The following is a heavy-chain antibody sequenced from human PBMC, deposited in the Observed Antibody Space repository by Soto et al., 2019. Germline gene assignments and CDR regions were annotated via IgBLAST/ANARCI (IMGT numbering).Heavy chain of an antibody. V-gene: IGHV1-3*01. D-gene: IGHD1-7*01. Sequence: ASVKVSCKASGYTFTSYAMHWVRLAPGQRLEWMGWINAGNGNTKYSQKFQGRVTITRDTSASTAYMELSSLRSEDTAVYYCARDPWNYVSGWFDPWGQGTLVTVSS. CDR2: INAGNGNT. CDR3: ARDPWNYVSGWFDP. CDR1: GYTFTSYA. J-gene: IGHJ5*02.